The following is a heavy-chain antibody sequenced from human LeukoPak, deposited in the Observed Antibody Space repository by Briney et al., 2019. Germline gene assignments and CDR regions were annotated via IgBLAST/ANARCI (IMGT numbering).Heavy chain of an antibody. CDR3: ASPPVPPLIVGATTDYDY. D-gene: IGHD1-26*01. V-gene: IGHV3-30*02. CDR1: GFTFSSYG. J-gene: IGHJ4*02. CDR2: IRYDGSNK. Sequence: PGGSLRVSCAASGFTFSSYGVHWVRQAPGKGVEWVAFIRYDGSNKYYADSVKGRFTISRDNSKNTLYLQMNSLRAEDTAVYYCASPPVPPLIVGATTDYDYWGQGTLVTVSS.